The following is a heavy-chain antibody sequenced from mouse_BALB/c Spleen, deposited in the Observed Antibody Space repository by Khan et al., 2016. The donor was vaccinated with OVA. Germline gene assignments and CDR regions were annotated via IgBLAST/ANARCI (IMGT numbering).Heavy chain of an antibody. CDR2: FAPGSGST. D-gene: IGHD1-1*01. CDR1: GYTFTSYW. J-gene: IGHJ4*01. V-gene: IGHV1S41*01. Sequence: DLVKPGASVKLSCKASGYTFTSYWINWIKQRPGQGLEWIGRFAPGSGSTYYHEIFKGKATLTVDTSSSTAYIQLSSLSSEDSAVYVCARSNYCGSSLYAMVYWVQGTSVTVSS. CDR3: ARSNYCGSSLYAMVY.